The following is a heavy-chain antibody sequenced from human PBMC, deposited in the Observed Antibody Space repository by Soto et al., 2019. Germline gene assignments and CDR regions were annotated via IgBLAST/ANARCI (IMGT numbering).Heavy chain of an antibody. J-gene: IGHJ6*02. V-gene: IGHV1-69*12. CDR1: GGTFSSYV. CDR2: IIPIFGTA. Sequence: QVQLVQSGAEVKKPGSSVKVSCKASGGTFSSYVISWVRQAPGQGLEWMGGIIPIFGTANYAQKFQGRVTITADESTSTAYMELSSLRSEATAVYYCARDGATVTTYYYYGMDVWGQGTTVTVSS. D-gene: IGHD4-4*01. CDR3: ARDGATVTTYYYYGMDV.